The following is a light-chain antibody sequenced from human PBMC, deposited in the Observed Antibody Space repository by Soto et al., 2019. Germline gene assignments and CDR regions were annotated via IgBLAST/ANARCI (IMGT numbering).Light chain of an antibody. Sequence: AIRMTQSPSSLSASTGDRVTITCRASQGISSYLAWYQQKPGKAPKLLIYAASTLQSGVPSRFSGSGSGTDFTLTISCLQSEDFATYYCQQSYTTPPTFGGGTKVEIK. V-gene: IGKV1-8*01. CDR3: QQSYTTPPT. J-gene: IGKJ4*01. CDR2: AAS. CDR1: QGISSY.